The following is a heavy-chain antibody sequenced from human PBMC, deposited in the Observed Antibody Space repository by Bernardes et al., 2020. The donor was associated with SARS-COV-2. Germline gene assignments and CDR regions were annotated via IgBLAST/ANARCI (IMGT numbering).Heavy chain of an antibody. CDR2: INPNSGGT. CDR1: GYTFTGYY. V-gene: IGHV1-2*04. D-gene: IGHD6-13*01. CDR3: ARGVRVAAAGTGWFDP. Sequence: ASVKVSCKASGYTFTGYYMHWVRQAPGQGLEWMGWINPNSGGTNYAQKLQGWVTMTRNTSISTAYMELNRLRSDDTAVYYCARGVRVAAAGTGWFDPWGQGTLVTVSS. J-gene: IGHJ5*02.